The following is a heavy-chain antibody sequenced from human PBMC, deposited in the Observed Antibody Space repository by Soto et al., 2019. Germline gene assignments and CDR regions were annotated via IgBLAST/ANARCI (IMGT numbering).Heavy chain of an antibody. V-gene: IGHV4-34*01. J-gene: IGHJ4*02. CDR3: ARGNVAARLLEY. Sequence: SETLSLTCAVYGGSFSGYYWSWIRQPPGKGLEWIGEINHSGSTNYNPSLKSRVTISVDTSKNQFSLKLRSVTAADTAVYYCARGNVAARLLEYWGQGTLVTVSS. D-gene: IGHD6-6*01. CDR1: GGSFSGYY. CDR2: INHSGST.